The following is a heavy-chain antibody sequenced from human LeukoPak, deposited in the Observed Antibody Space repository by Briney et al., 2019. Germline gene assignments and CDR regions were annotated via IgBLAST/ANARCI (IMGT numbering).Heavy chain of an antibody. V-gene: IGHV4-59*01. J-gene: IGHJ4*02. CDR1: GGSISNYY. CDR2: VYYSGST. D-gene: IGHD2-21*02. Sequence: PSETLSLTCTVSGGSISNYYWSWIRQPPGKGLEWIGYVYYSGSTEYNPSLRSRVTISLEMSKHQFSLNLTSVTAADTAVYYCASNTATVFDYWGQGALVTVSS. CDR3: ASNTATVFDY.